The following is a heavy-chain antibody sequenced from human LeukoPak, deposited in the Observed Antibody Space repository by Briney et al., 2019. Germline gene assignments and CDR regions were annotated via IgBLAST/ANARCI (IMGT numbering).Heavy chain of an antibody. Sequence: KPSETLSLTCAVYGGSFSGYYWIWIRQPPGKGLEWIGEINHSGSTNYNPSLKSRVTISVDTSKNQFSLKLSSVTAADTAVYYCARGFYAFDIWGQGTMVTVSS. CDR3: ARGFYAFDI. D-gene: IGHD2/OR15-2a*01. J-gene: IGHJ3*02. CDR1: GGSFSGYY. CDR2: INHSGST. V-gene: IGHV4-34*01.